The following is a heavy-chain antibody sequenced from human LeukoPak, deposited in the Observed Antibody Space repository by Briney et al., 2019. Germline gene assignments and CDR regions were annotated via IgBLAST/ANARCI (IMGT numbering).Heavy chain of an antibody. CDR3: ARAKRDYYGSDWFDP. J-gene: IGHJ5*02. V-gene: IGHV3-7*03. CDR2: IKQDGSEK. CDR1: GFTFTTYW. D-gene: IGHD3-10*01. Sequence: GGSLRLSCVGSGFTFTTYWMSWVRQAPGKGLEWVANIKQDGSEKYYVDSVKGRFTISRDNAKNSLYLQMNSLRAEDTALYYCARAKRDYYGSDWFDPWGQGTLVTVSS.